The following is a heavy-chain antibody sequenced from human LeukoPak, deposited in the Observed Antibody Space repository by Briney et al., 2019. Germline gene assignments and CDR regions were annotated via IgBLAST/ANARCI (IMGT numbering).Heavy chain of an antibody. J-gene: IGHJ6*03. CDR2: IYHSGST. Sequence: SGTLSLTCAVSGGSISSSNWWSWIRQPPGKGLEWIGEIYHSGSTNYNPSLKSRVTISVDKSKTQFSLKLSSVTAADTAVYYCARDETYTSGWQPNHYYYYMDIWGKGTTVTVSS. CDR3: ARDETYTSGWQPNHYYYYMDI. V-gene: IGHV4-4*02. CDR1: GGSISSSNW. D-gene: IGHD6-19*01.